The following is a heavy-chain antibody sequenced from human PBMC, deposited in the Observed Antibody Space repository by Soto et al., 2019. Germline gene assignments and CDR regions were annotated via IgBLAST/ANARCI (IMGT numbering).Heavy chain of an antibody. CDR2: IYTSGTT. CDR1: GGSISNYY. CDR3: ARDETVLGFDY. D-gene: IGHD2-15*01. Sequence: PSETLSLNCTVSGGSISNYYWAWIRQPAGQGLEWIGRIYTSGTTSYNPALKSRVTMSVDTSKNQCSLKLSSVTAADTAVYYCARDETVLGFDYWGQGTLVTVSS. V-gene: IGHV4-4*07. J-gene: IGHJ4*02.